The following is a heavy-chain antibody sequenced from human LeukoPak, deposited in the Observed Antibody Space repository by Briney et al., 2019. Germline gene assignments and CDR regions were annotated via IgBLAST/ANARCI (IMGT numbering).Heavy chain of an antibody. CDR3: ARSIAAARRGLDAFDI. CDR1: GGSISSSSYY. Sequence: RASETLSLTCTVSGGSISSSSYYWGWIRQPPGKGLEWIGSIYYSGSTYYNPSLKSRVTISVDTSKNQFSLKLSSVTAADTAVYYCARSIAAARRGLDAFDIWGQGTMVTVSS. D-gene: IGHD6-13*01. CDR2: IYYSGST. J-gene: IGHJ3*02. V-gene: IGHV4-39*07.